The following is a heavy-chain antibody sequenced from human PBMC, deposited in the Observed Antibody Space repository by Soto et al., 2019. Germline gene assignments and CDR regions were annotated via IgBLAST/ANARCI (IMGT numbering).Heavy chain of an antibody. J-gene: IGHJ5*02. CDR3: AKAPQEGSSWYRFDP. CDR1: GFSFRDYF. D-gene: IGHD6-13*01. CDR2: IGPYGNSI. Sequence: GGSLRLSCAASGFSFRDYFMSWIRQAPGKGLEWVSYIGPYGNSIYYADSVKGRFTISRDDAKKSLYLHMNSLRAEDTAVYYCAKAPQEGSSWYRFDPWGQGTLVTVSS. V-gene: IGHV3-11*01.